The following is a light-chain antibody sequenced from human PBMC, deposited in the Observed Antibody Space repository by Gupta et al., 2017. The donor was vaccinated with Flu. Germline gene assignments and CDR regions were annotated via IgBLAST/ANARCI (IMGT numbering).Light chain of an antibody. CDR1: VGGNKY. CDR2: EDS. CDR3: NSSTSRGNLWV. J-gene: IGLJ3*02. V-gene: IGLV3-10*01. Sequence: GKTTSISSCSDVGGNKYASWYQQQPGQAPELIIYEDSNRPSGVSERFSGSSSGTMVTLTITGAQVEDEADYYCNSSTSRGNLWVFGGGTKLTVL.